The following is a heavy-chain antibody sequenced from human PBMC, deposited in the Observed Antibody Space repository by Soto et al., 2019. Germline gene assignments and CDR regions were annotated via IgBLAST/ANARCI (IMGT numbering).Heavy chain of an antibody. CDR1: GFTFSSYS. CDR3: ARGKYSSGWPSDY. V-gene: IGHV3-48*02. J-gene: IGHJ4*02. Sequence: EVQLVESGGGLVQPGGSLRLSCAASGFTFSSYSMNWVRQAPGKGLEWVSYISSSSSTIYYADSVKGRFTISRDNAENSRYLQMNSLRDEDTAVYFCARGKYSSGWPSDYWGQGTLVTVSS. D-gene: IGHD6-19*01. CDR2: ISSSSSTI.